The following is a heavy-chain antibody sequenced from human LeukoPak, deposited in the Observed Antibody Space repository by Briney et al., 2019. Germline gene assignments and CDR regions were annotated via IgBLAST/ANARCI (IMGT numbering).Heavy chain of an antibody. Sequence: GGSLRLSCAASGFTFSSYEMNWVRQAPGKGLEWVSYISSSGSTIYYADSVKGRFTISRDNAKNSLYLQMNSLRAEDTAVYYCARENHWGWLERGISGMDVWGQGTTVTVSS. D-gene: IGHD2-8*02. V-gene: IGHV3-48*03. J-gene: IGHJ6*02. CDR2: ISSSGSTI. CDR3: ARENHWGWLERGISGMDV. CDR1: GFTFSSYE.